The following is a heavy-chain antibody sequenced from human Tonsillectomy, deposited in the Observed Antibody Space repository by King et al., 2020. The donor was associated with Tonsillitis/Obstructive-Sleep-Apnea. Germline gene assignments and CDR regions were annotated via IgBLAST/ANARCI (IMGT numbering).Heavy chain of an antibody. V-gene: IGHV5-51*01. D-gene: IGHD2-2*01. J-gene: IGHJ6*03. CDR1: GYNFTNYW. CDR3: AGHYCSSTSCYQYYYYMDV. CDR2: IYPGDSDT. Sequence: QLVQSGAEVKKPGESLKISCKGSGYNFTNYWIGWVRQMPGQGLEWMGIIYPGDSDTRYSPSFPGQVTIPADKSISTAYLQWGSLKASDTAMYYCAGHYCSSTSCYQYYYYMDVWGKGTTVTVSS.